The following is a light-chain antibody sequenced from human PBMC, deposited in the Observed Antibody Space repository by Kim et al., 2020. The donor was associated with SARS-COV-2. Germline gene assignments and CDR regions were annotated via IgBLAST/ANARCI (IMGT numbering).Light chain of an antibody. V-gene: IGLV4-69*01. CDR1: SGHSSYA. CDR3: QTWDTGIGV. CDR2: LNSDGSH. J-gene: IGLJ3*02. Sequence: ASVKLTCTLSSGHSSYAIAGHQQQPEKGPRYLMKLNSDGSHRKGDGIPDRFSGSSSGAERYLTISSLQSEDEADYYCQTWDTGIGVFGGGTKLTVL.